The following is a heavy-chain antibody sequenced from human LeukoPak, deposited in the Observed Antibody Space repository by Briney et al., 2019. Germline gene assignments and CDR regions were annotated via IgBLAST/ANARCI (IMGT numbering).Heavy chain of an antibody. D-gene: IGHD3-10*01. Sequence: SETLSLACTVSGGSISSSTYYWGWIRQSPGKGLEWIASLHYSGSTYYNPSLKSRVTISVDTSKNQFSLKLSSVTAADTAVYYCARVSWFGDLYFDIWGQGTMVTVSS. J-gene: IGHJ3*02. CDR1: GGSISSSTYY. CDR3: ARVSWFGDLYFDI. CDR2: LHYSGST. V-gene: IGHV4-39*01.